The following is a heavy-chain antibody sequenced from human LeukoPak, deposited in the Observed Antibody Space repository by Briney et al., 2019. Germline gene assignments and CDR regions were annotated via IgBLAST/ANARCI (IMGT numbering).Heavy chain of an antibody. V-gene: IGHV4-59*08. J-gene: IGHJ3*02. CDR2: IYYTGTT. CDR3: ARKLTEGTDDAFDI. CDR1: GVSINTHY. D-gene: IGHD1-1*01. Sequence: SETLSLTCIVSGVSINTHYWTWIRQSPGKGLEWIGHIYYTGTTNYSPSLKSRVTISVDRSKNQFSLKLSSVTAADTAVYYCARKLTEGTDDAFDIWGQGTMVTVSS.